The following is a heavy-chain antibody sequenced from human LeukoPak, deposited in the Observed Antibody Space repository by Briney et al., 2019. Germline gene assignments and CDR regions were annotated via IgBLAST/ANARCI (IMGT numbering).Heavy chain of an antibody. Sequence: ASVKVSCKVSGYTLTELSMHWVRQAPGKGLEWMGGFDPEDGETIYAQKFQGRVTMTEDTSTDTAYMELSSLRSEDTAVYYCATQTYYYDSSGYYYIDYWGQGTLVTVSS. CDR1: GYTLTELS. D-gene: IGHD3-22*01. CDR2: FDPEDGET. J-gene: IGHJ4*02. CDR3: ATQTYYYDSSGYYYIDY. V-gene: IGHV1-24*01.